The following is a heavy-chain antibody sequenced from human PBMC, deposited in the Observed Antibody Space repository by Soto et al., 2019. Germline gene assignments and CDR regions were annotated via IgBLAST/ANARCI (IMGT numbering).Heavy chain of an antibody. V-gene: IGHV3-64D*06. CDR1: GFTFSRYY. D-gene: IGHD1-26*01. CDR3: VKDQWVDY. Sequence: PGGSLRLSCLVSGFTFSRYYMHWVRQAPGKGLEYVSSISPNGDSTYYADSVKGRFTISRDNSKNTLHLQMSSLRAEDTAVYYCVKDQWVDYWGQGTRVTVSS. J-gene: IGHJ4*02. CDR2: ISPNGDST.